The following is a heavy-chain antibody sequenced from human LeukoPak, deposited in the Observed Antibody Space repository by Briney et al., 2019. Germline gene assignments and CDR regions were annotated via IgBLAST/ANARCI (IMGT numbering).Heavy chain of an antibody. CDR1: GYSVIELS. CDR2: FDPEDAKT. Sequence: ASVKVSCKVSGYSVIELSMHWVRQTPGKGLEWMGGFDPEDAKTIYAPKFQGRVTMTEDTSTDTAYMELTSLRADDTAVYYCARIPGLTSIFGVVYYFDYWGQGTLVTVSS. J-gene: IGHJ4*02. D-gene: IGHD3-3*01. V-gene: IGHV1-24*01. CDR3: ARIPGLTSIFGVVYYFDY.